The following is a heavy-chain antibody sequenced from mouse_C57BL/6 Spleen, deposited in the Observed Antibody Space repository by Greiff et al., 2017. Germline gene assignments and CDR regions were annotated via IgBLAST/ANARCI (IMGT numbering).Heavy chain of an antibody. CDR2: ISSGGSYT. CDR3: ARRGGGRYFDV. Sequence: EVMLVESGGDLVKPGGSLKLSCAASGFTFSSYGMSWVRQTPDKRLEWVATISSGGSYTYYPDSVKGRFTISRDNAKNTVYLQMSSLKSEDTAVYYCARRGGGRYFDVWGTGTTVTVSS. J-gene: IGHJ1*03. CDR1: GFTFSSYG. V-gene: IGHV5-6*02.